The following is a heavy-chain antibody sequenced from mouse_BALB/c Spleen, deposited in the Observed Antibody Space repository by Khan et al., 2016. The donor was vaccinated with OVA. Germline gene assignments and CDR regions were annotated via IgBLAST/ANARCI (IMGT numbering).Heavy chain of an antibody. J-gene: IGHJ3*01. CDR2: INPTNGYP. Sequence: QVQLQQSGAELARPGASVKMSCKASGYTFTSYTIHWIKLRPGQGLEWIGFINPTNGYPNYNQKFKDKATLTVDKSSTTAYMQLSSLTSDDSAVYDCVRDGAYHRIDGWFEYWGQGTLVTVSA. CDR3: VRDGAYHRIDGWFEY. CDR1: GYTFTSYT. D-gene: IGHD2-14*01. V-gene: IGHV1-4*01.